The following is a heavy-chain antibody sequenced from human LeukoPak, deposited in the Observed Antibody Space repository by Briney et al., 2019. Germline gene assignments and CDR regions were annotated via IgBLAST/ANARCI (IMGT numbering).Heavy chain of an antibody. CDR1: GGSISSYY. D-gene: IGHD1-1*01. J-gene: IGHJ4*02. CDR2: IYTSGST. V-gene: IGHV4-4*07. CDR3: ARDLGRPKIANYFDY. Sequence: SETLSLTCTVSGGSISSYYWSWIRQPAGKGLEWIGRIYTSGSTNYSPSLKSRVTMSVDTSKNQFSLKLSSVTAADTAVYYCARDLGRPKIANYFDYWGQGTLVTVSS.